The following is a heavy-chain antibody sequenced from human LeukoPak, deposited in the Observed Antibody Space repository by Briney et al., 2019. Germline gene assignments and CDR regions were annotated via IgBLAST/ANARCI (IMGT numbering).Heavy chain of an antibody. CDR3: ARMFRSSWYINWFDP. Sequence: SETLSLTCTVSGGSISTNNYYWGWIRQPPAKGLEWIGNIFYSGSTYYSPSLKSRVTISLDTSRNQFSLKLNSVTAADTAVYYCARMFRSSWYINWFDPWGQGTLVTVSS. J-gene: IGHJ5*02. V-gene: IGHV4-39*07. D-gene: IGHD6-13*01. CDR1: GGSISTNNYY. CDR2: IFYSGST.